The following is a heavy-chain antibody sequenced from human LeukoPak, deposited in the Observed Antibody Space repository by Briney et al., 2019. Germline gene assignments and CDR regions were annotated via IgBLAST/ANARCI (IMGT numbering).Heavy chain of an antibody. J-gene: IGHJ4*02. V-gene: IGHV1-69*13. Sequence: VASVKVSCKASGGTFSSYAISWVRQAPGQGLEWMGGIIRIFGTANYAQKFQGRVTITADESTSTAYMELSSLRSEDTAVYYCARGGRVRGVIITAYYFDYWGQGTLVTVSS. CDR2: IIRIFGTA. D-gene: IGHD3-10*01. CDR1: GGTFSSYA. CDR3: ARGGRVRGVIITAYYFDY.